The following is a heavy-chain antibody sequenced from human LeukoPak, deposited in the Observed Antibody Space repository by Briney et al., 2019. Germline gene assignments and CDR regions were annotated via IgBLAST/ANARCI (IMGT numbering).Heavy chain of an antibody. CDR2: IKQDGSEK. V-gene: IGHV3-7*01. CDR1: GFTFSSYW. D-gene: IGHD3-9*01. J-gene: IGHJ4*02. Sequence: GGFLRLSCAASGFTFSSYWMSWVRQAPGKGLEWVANIKQDGSEKYYVDSVKGRFTISRDNAKNSLYLQMNSLRAEDTAVYYCARGSRYFDWFPIDYWGQGTLVTVSS. CDR3: ARGSRYFDWFPIDY.